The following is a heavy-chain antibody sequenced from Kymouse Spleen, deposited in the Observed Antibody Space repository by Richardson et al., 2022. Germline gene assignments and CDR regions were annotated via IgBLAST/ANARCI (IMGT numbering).Heavy chain of an antibody. V-gene: IGHV3-53*01. Sequence: EVQLVESGGGLIQPGGSLRLSCAASGFTVSSNYMSWVRQAPGKGLEWVSVIYSGGSTYYADSVKGRFTISRDNSKNTLYLQMNSLRAEDTAVYYCAREADYGDYGFFGMDVWGQGTTVTVSS. CDR3: AREADYGDYGFFGMDV. CDR2: IYSGGST. CDR1: GFTVSSNY. J-gene: IGHJ6*02. D-gene: IGHD4-17*01.